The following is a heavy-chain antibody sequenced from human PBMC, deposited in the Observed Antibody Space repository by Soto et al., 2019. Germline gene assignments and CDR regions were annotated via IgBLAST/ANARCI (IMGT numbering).Heavy chain of an antibody. J-gene: IGHJ5*02. D-gene: IGHD3-3*01. Sequence: GGSLRLACAASGFTFSSYWMSWVRQAPGKGLEWVANIKQDGSEKYYVDSVKGRFTISRDNAKNSLYLQMNSLRAEDTAVYYCARDLTRGKYYDFWSGYTETKNWFDPWGQGTLVTVSS. CDR2: IKQDGSEK. CDR3: ARDLTRGKYYDFWSGYTETKNWFDP. V-gene: IGHV3-7*01. CDR1: GFTFSSYW.